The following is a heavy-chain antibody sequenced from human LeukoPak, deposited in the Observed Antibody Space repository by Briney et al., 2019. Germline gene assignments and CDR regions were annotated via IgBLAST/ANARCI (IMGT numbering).Heavy chain of an antibody. CDR2: IYSGGST. D-gene: IGHD2-21*02. V-gene: IGHV3-66*02. CDR3: AKGVTLFDY. CDR1: GFTVSSNY. J-gene: IGHJ4*02. Sequence: GGSLRLSCGASGFTVSSNYMSWVRQAPGKGLEWVSVIYSGGSTYYADSVKGRFTISRDNSKNTLYLQMNSLRAEDTAVYYCAKGVTLFDYWGQGTLVTVSS.